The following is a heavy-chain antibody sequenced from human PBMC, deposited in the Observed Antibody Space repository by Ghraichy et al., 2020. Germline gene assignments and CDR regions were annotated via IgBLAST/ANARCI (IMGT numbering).Heavy chain of an antibody. CDR3: ASTYYDYWSGSLGYAIDV. V-gene: IGHV4-4*07. CDR1: GGSIRSNY. J-gene: IGHJ6*02. D-gene: IGHD3-3*01. CDR2: IYTSGST. Sequence: SETLSLTCTVSGGSIRSNYWSWIRQPAGKGLEWIGRIYTSGSTNYNPSLRSRVMISLDTSKNQFSLTLSSVTAADTAVYYCASTYYDYWSGSLGYAIDVWGQGTTVTVSS.